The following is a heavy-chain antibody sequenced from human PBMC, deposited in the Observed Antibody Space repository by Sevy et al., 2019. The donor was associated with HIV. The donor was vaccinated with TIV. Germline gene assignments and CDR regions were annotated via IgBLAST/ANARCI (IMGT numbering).Heavy chain of an antibody. CDR2: IGTAAGVT. V-gene: IGHV3-48*02. D-gene: IGHD2-21*01. J-gene: IGHJ4*02. Sequence: GGSLRLSCAASGFTFNTYSLIWVRQTPGKGLEWLSCIGTAAGVTYYADSVKGRFTISRDNAKNSLYLQMNSLRDEDTSVYYCARCPGDYSIDYWGQGTLVTVSS. CDR1: GFTFNTYS. CDR3: ARCPGDYSIDY.